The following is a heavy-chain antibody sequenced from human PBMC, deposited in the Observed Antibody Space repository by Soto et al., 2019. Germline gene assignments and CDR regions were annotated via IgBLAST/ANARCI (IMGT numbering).Heavy chain of an antibody. CDR1: GFTFSSYA. CDR3: ASNSGYDWVMAYYYYGMDV. Sequence: GGSLRLSCAASGFTFSSYAMHWVRQAPGKGLEWVAVISYDGSNKYYADSVKGRFTISRDNSKNTLYLQMNSLRAEDTAVYYCASNSGYDWVMAYYYYGMDVWGQGTTVTVSS. V-gene: IGHV3-30-3*01. CDR2: ISYDGSNK. D-gene: IGHD5-12*01. J-gene: IGHJ6*02.